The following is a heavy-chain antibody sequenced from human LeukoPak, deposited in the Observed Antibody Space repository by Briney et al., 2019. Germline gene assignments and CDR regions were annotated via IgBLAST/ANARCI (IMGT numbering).Heavy chain of an antibody. CDR3: ARERITIFGVSRGYYYMDV. CDR1: GFTFSSYW. Sequence: GGSLRLSCAASGFTFSSYWMSWVRQAPGKGLEWVANIKQDGSEKYYVDSVKGRFTISRDNAKNSLYLQMNSLRAEDTAVYYCARERITIFGVSRGYYYMDVWGKGTTVTVS. D-gene: IGHD3-3*01. J-gene: IGHJ6*03. CDR2: IKQDGSEK. V-gene: IGHV3-7*01.